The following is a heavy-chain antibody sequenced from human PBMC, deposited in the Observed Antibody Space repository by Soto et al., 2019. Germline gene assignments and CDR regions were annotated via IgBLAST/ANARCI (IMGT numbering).Heavy chain of an antibody. CDR2: LSGSGAST. Sequence: EVQLLESGGGLVQPGGSLRLSCAASGFTFSSFGMSWVRQAPGQGLEWVSVLSGSGASTYYADSVKGRFTISRDNSKNTLDLQMNSLRAEDTAIYYCAKGYGSGSYSGFDYWGQGTLVTVSS. CDR1: GFTFSSFG. D-gene: IGHD3-10*01. V-gene: IGHV3-23*01. CDR3: AKGYGSGSYSGFDY. J-gene: IGHJ4*02.